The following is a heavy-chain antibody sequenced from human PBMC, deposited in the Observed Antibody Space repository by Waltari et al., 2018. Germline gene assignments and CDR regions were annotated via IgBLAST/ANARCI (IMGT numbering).Heavy chain of an antibody. V-gene: IGHV4-30-4*08. Sequence: QVQLQESGPGLVKPSQTLSLTCTVSGGSISSGDYSWSCIRQPPGKGLEWIGYIYYSGSTYYNPSLKSRVTISVDTSKNQFSLKLSSVTAADTAVYYCARGGSNDPLYYFDYWGQGTLVTVSS. J-gene: IGHJ4*02. CDR2: IYYSGST. CDR3: ARGGSNDPLYYFDY. CDR1: GGSISSGDYS. D-gene: IGHD3-16*01.